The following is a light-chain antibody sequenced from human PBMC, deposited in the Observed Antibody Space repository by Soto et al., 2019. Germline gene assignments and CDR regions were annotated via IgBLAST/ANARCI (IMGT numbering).Light chain of an antibody. CDR3: QSYDNSQSVHVV. Sequence: QSVLTQPPSVSGAPGQRVTISCTGTSSNIGAGYDVHWYQQVPGTSPKLLIFVNSNRPSGVPDRFSGSKSGTSASLAITGLQAEDGADYYCQSYDNSQSVHVVFGGGTKLTVL. CDR1: SSNIGAGYD. CDR2: VNS. V-gene: IGLV1-40*01. J-gene: IGLJ2*01.